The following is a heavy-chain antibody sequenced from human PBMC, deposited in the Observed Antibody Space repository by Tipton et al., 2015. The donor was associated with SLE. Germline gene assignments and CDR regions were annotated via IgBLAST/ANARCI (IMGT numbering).Heavy chain of an antibody. Sequence: TLSLTCTVSGASISSSTTYYWGWIRQPPGKGLEWIGSIYYNGNTYYNPSLKSRVTMSVDTSKNQFSLNLNSVTAADTAVYYCARRTTVVRGDYYSYYFDVWGKGTTVTVSS. CDR2: IYYNGNT. V-gene: IGHV4-39*01. J-gene: IGHJ6*03. CDR3: ARRTTVVRGDYYSYYFDV. D-gene: IGHD4-23*01. CDR1: GASISSSTTYY.